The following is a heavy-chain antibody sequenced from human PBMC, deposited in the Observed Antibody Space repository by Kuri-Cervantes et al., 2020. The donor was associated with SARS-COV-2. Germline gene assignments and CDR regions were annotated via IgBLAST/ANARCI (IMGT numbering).Heavy chain of an antibody. J-gene: IGHJ6*03. CDR1: GGSISSYY. Sequence: GSLRLSCTVSGGSISSYYWSWIRQPPGKGLEWIGYIYYSGSTNYNPSLKSRVTISVDTSKNQFSLKLNSVTAADTAVYYCARVTRAGAAAFRWDYMDVWGKGTTVTVSS. CDR3: ARVTRAGAAAFRWDYMDV. V-gene: IGHV4-59*01. CDR2: IYYSGST. D-gene: IGHD6-13*01.